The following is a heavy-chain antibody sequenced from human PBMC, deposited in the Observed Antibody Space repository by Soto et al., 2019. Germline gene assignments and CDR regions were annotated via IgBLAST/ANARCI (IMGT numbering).Heavy chain of an antibody. CDR3: ARFPDSTFGGDNPLPGEYYFDY. V-gene: IGHV4-59*01. CDR2: IYYSGST. CDR1: GGSISSYY. Sequence: SETLSLTCTVSGGSISSYYWSWIRQPPGKGLEWIGYIYYSGSTNYNPSLKSRVTISVDTSKNQFSLKLSSVTAADTAVYYCARFPDSTFGGDNPLPGEYYFDYWGQGTLVTVSS. J-gene: IGHJ4*02. D-gene: IGHD3-16*01.